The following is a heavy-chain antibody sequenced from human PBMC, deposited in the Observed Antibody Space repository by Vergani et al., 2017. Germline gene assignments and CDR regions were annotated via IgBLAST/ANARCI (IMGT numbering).Heavy chain of an antibody. J-gene: IGHJ3*01. CDR1: GGSVRTSVGYY. CDR3: ARGSRAEGGSGPDK. Sequence: QVQLQESGPGLVKPSQTLSLSCTVSGGSVRTSVGYYWTWLRQPAGKTLEWIGEIFSSRTTNYKPSFKNRVTMSVDTSKNQFSLKLNSVTAADTAVYYCARGSRAEGGSGPDKWGQGTMVTVSS. D-gene: IGHD6-13*01. CDR2: IFSSRTT. V-gene: IGHV4-61*02.